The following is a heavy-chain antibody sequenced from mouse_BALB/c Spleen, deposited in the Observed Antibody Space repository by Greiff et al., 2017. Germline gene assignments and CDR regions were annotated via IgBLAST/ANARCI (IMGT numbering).Heavy chain of an antibody. D-gene: IGHD3-1*01. V-gene: IGHV5-6-4*01. CDR3: TREGSSGYRDAMDY. CDR2: ISSGGSYT. J-gene: IGHJ4*01. CDR1: GFTFSSYT. Sequence: EVKLVESGGGLVKPGGSLKLSCAASGFTFSSYTMSWVRQTPEKRLEWVATISSGGSYTYFPDSVKGRFTISRDNAKNTLYLQMSSLKSEDTAMYYCTREGSSGYRDAMDYWGQGTSVTVSS.